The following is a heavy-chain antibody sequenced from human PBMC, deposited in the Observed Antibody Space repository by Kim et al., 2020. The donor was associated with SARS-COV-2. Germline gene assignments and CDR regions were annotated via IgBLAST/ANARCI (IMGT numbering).Heavy chain of an antibody. J-gene: IGHJ1*01. D-gene: IGHD4-17*01. CDR3: AKGGDYGDNGDFQH. Sequence: ADSGKGRFSSSTANSKNTLYLQMNSLRAEDTAVYYCAKGGDYGDNGDFQHWGQGTLVTVSS. V-gene: IGHV3-30*02.